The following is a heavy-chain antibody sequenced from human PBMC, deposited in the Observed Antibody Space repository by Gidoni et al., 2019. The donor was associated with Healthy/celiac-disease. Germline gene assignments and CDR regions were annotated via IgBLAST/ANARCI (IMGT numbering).Heavy chain of an antibody. J-gene: IGHJ4*02. CDR3: ARVYRAYYYDSSGYG. D-gene: IGHD3-22*01. V-gene: IGHV3-30*04. CDR1: GFTFSRYA. CDR2: ISYDGSNK. Sequence: QVQLVESGGGVVQPGRSLRLSCAASGFTFSRYAMHWVRQAPGKGLEWVAVISYDGSNKYYADSVKGRFTISRDNSKNTLYLQMNSLRAEDTAVYYCARVYRAYYYDSSGYGWGQGTLVTVSS.